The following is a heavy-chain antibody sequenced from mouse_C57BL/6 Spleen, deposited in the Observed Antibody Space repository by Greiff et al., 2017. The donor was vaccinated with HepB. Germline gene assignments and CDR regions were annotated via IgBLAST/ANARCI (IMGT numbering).Heavy chain of an antibody. CDR2: IDPSDSYT. CDR3: ALYYGSSYWFAY. J-gene: IGHJ3*01. Sequence: VQLQQPGAELVMPGASVKLSCKASGYTFTSYWMHWVKQRPGQGLEWIGEIDPSDSYTNYNQKFKGKSTLTVDKSSSTAYMQLSSLTSEDSAVYYCALYYGSSYWFAYWGQGTLVTVSA. CDR1: GYTFTSYW. V-gene: IGHV1-69*01. D-gene: IGHD1-1*01.